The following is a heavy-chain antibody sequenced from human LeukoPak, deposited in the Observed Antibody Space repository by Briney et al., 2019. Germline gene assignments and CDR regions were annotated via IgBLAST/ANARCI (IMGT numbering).Heavy chain of an antibody. Sequence: SETLSLTCTVSGGSISSYYWGWIRQPPGKGLEWIGSIYHSGNTYYNPSLKSRVTISVDTPKNQFSLKLNSVTAADTAVYYCARAGYGDSDFDYWGQGTLVTVSS. CDR1: GGSISSYY. D-gene: IGHD4-17*01. CDR3: ARAGYGDSDFDY. V-gene: IGHV4-38-2*02. J-gene: IGHJ4*02. CDR2: IYHSGNT.